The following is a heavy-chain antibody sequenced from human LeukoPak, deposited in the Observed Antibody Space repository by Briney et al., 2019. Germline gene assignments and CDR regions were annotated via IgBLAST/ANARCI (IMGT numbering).Heavy chain of an antibody. V-gene: IGHV3-21*06. J-gene: IGHJ4*02. D-gene: IGHD1-14*01. CDR1: GLTFSTAG. CDR3: ATETNGRHYDY. Sequence: GGSLRLSCTASGLTFSTAGFNWVRQAPGKGLEWVASIGPNGSDRYHADSIKGRFTISSDNANNYLFLQMNSLVAAATTVYYCATETNGRHYDYWGQGTLLTVSS. CDR2: IGPNGSDR.